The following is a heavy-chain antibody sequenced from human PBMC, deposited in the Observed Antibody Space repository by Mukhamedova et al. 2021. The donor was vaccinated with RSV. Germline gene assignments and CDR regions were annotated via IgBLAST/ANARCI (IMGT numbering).Heavy chain of an antibody. CDR1: A. D-gene: IGHD2-2*01. J-gene: IGHJ4*02. Sequence: AMHWVRQAPGQRLEWMGWINAGNGNTKYSQKFQGRVTITRDTSASTAYMELSSLRSEDTAVYYCARFRYQLLEFDYLGQGTLVTV. CDR3: ARFRYQLLEFDY. V-gene: IGHV1-3*01. CDR2: INAGNGNT.